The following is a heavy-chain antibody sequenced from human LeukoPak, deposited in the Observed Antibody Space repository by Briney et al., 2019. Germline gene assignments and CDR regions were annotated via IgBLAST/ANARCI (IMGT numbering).Heavy chain of an antibody. CDR2: FDPEDGET. CDR3: ATGVYPPRIAAAGRGYYYYGMDV. V-gene: IGHV1-24*01. CDR1: GYTLTELS. Sequence: ASVKVSCKVSGYTLTELSMHWVRQAPGKGLEWMGGFDPEDGETIYAQKFQGRVTMTEDTSTDTAYMELSSLRSEDTAVYYCATGVYPPRIAAAGRGYYYYGMDVWGQGTTVTVSS. D-gene: IGHD6-13*01. J-gene: IGHJ6*02.